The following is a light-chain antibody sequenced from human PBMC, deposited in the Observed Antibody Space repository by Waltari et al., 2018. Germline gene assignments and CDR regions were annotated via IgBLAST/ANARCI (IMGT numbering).Light chain of an antibody. CDR3: AAWDDSLNGWV. CDR2: CNS. J-gene: IGLJ3*02. CDR1: SSNIGSNT. Sequence: QSVLTQPPSASGTPGQRVTISCSGSSSNIGSNTVNWYQHLPGTAPNRLLYCNSQRPSGFPDRFAVSKSGTSASLAISGLQSEDEADYYCAAWDDSLNGWVFGGGTKLTVL. V-gene: IGLV1-44*01.